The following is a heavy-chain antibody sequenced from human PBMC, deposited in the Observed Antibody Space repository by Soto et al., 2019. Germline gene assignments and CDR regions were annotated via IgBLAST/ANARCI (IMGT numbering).Heavy chain of an antibody. CDR1: GFIFSSYG. J-gene: IGHJ4*02. CDR2: INFSGNTI. Sequence: GGSLRLSCAASGFIFSSYGMNWVRQAPGKGLERLSYINFSGNTIYYADSVKGRFTMSRDNAKNSLYLQMVSLRANDTAVYYCARPPHMHDYADSSFDYWGQGTLVTVSS. V-gene: IGHV3-48*01. CDR3: ARPPHMHDYADSSFDY. D-gene: IGHD4-17*01.